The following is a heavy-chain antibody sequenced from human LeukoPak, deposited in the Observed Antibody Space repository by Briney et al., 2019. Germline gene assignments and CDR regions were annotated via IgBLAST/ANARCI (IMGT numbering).Heavy chain of an antibody. CDR3: ARVTLAVTPYYFDY. J-gene: IGHJ4*02. D-gene: IGHD4-17*01. CDR1: GGTFSSYA. V-gene: IGHV1-69*13. CDR2: IIPIFGTA. Sequence: GASVTVSCKASGGTFSSYAISWVRQAPGQGLEWMGGIIPIFGTANYAQKFQGRVTITADESTSTAYMELSSLRSEDTAVYYCARVTLAVTPYYFDYWGQGTLVAVSS.